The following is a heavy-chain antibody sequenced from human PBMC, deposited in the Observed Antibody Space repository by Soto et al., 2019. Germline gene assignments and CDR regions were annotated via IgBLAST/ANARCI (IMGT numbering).Heavy chain of an antibody. V-gene: IGHV1-3*01. CDR3: ARGLTMVRGVILDAFDI. D-gene: IGHD3-10*01. CDR2: INAGNGNT. CDR1: GYTFTSYT. J-gene: IGHJ3*02. Sequence: QVQLVQSGAEVKKPGASVKVSCKASGYTFTSYTMHWVRQAPGQRLEWTGWINAGNGNTKYSQKFQGRVTITRDTSAGTAYMELSSLRSEETAVYYCARGLTMVRGVILDAFDIWGQGTMVTVSS.